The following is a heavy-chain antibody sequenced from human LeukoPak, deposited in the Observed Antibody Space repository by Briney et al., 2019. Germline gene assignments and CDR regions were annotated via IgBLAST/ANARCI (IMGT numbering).Heavy chain of an antibody. Sequence: SETLSLTCTVSGGSISHYFWSWIRQPPGKALEWIGYIYYSGSTNYNPSLKSRVTISVDPSKNQFSLKLNSVTAADTAVYYCAKTVAGYCNFVLGGRGTLVTVPS. V-gene: IGHV4-59*08. CDR1: GGSISHYF. J-gene: IGHJ2*01. CDR2: IYYSGST. D-gene: IGHD2-15*01. CDR3: AKTVAGYCNFVL.